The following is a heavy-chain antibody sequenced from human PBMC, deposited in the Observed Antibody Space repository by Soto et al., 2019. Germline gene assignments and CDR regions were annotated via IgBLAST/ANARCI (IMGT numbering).Heavy chain of an antibody. D-gene: IGHD2-8*01. CDR3: AKDLGYCTNGVCVIDY. J-gene: IGHJ4*02. CDR1: GFTFSSYA. Sequence: PGGSLRLSCAASGFTFSSYAMSWVRQAPGKGLEWVSAISGSGGSTYYADSVKGRFTISRDNSKNTLYLQMNSLRAEDTAVYYCAKDLGYCTNGVCVIDYWGQGTLVTVS. V-gene: IGHV3-23*01. CDR2: ISGSGGST.